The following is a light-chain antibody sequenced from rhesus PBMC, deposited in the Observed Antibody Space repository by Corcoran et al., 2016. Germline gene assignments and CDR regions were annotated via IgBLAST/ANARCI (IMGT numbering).Light chain of an antibody. CDR3: QHYYDNPYS. J-gene: IGKJ2*01. Sequence: DIQMTQSPSALSASVGDRVTISCRASQNIYSNLAWYQQKPGKAPKLLSYAASSLQTGIPSRFSGIVSATDVTLTISSLQPEDSAAYYCQHYYDNPYSFGQGTKVEIK. CDR2: AAS. CDR1: QNIYSN. V-gene: IGKV1S12*01.